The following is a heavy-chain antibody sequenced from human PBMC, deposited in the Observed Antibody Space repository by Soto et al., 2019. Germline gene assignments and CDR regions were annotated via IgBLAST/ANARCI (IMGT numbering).Heavy chain of an antibody. CDR3: TREGSAPYYYYGMDA. CDR2: INTHNGNT. CDR1: GYTFTTYG. V-gene: IGHV1-18*01. J-gene: IGHJ6*02. Sequence: QVQLEQSAPEVKKPGASVKVSCKASGYTFTTYGISWVRQAPGQGLEWMGWINTHNGNTNYAQNLQGRVIMTADTSTSTAYMELRSLRSDDTAVYYFTREGSAPYYYYGMDACGQGTTVTVSS. D-gene: IGHD3-10*01.